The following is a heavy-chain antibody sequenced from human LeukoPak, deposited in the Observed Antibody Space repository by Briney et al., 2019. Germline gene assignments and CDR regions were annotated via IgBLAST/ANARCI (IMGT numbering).Heavy chain of an antibody. J-gene: IGHJ5*02. D-gene: IGHD2-15*01. CDR2: ISYDGSNK. V-gene: IGHV3-30-3*01. Sequence: GGSLRLSCAASGFTFSSYAMHWVRQAPGKGLEWVAVISYDGSNKYYADSVKGRFTISRGNSKNTLYLQMNSLRAEDTAVYYCVRDLCSGGSCYSVPDHWGQGTLVTVSS. CDR1: GFTFSSYA. CDR3: VRDLCSGGSCYSVPDH.